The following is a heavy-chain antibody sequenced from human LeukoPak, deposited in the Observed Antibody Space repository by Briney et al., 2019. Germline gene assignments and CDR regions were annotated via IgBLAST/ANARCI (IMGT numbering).Heavy chain of an antibody. V-gene: IGHV3-48*03. CDR1: GFTFSSYE. Sequence: GGSLRLSCAASGFTFSSYEMNWVRQASGKGLEWVSYISSSGSTIYYADSVKGRFTISRDNAKNSLYLQMNSLRAEDTAVYYCVRPPDAFDIWGQGTMVTVSS. CDR2: ISSSGSTI. J-gene: IGHJ3*02. CDR3: VRPPDAFDI.